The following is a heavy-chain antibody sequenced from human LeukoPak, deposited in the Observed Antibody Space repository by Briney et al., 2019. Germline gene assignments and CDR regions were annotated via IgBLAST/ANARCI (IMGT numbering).Heavy chain of an antibody. CDR2: ITSNGGST. CDR3: VKGRCSGSSCYGGDY. CDR1: GFTFSSYA. V-gene: IGHV3-64D*06. J-gene: IGHJ4*02. Sequence: GGSLRLSCSASGFTFSSYAMNWVRQAPGKGLEYVSAITSNGGSTYYADSVKGRFAISRDNSKNTLYLQMSSLRAEDTAVYYCVKGRCSGSSCYGGDYWGQGTLVTVSS. D-gene: IGHD2-2*01.